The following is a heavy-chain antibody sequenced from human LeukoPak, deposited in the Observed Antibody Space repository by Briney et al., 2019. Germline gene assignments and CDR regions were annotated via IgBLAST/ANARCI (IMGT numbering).Heavy chain of an antibody. CDR1: GYTLTELS. D-gene: IGHD3-3*01. J-gene: IGHJ3*02. CDR3: ARGQDYDFSRGYYVAFDI. V-gene: IGHV1-24*01. CDR2: FDPEDGET. Sequence: ASVKVSCKVSGYTLTELSMHWLRQAPGKGLEWMGGFDPEDGETIYSQKFQGRVTMTEDTSTDKAYIEVSSLRSEDTAVYYCARGQDYDFSRGYYVAFDIWGQGPMVTVSS.